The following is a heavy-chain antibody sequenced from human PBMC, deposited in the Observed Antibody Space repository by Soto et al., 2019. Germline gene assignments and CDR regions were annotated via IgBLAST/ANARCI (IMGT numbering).Heavy chain of an antibody. CDR1: GFTFRNSG. J-gene: IGHJ6*02. V-gene: IGHV3-33*01. CDR2: IWYDGSSQ. D-gene: IGHD4-4*01. Sequence: QVNLVQSWGGLVQPGRSLRLSCEASGFTFRNSGMEWIRQAPGKGLEWVARIWYDGSSQYYADSVKGRFTISRDNSKNTLYMEMNSVRVEDTAVYYCARDMDSNYDGMDVWGQGTTVIVSS. CDR3: ARDMDSNYDGMDV.